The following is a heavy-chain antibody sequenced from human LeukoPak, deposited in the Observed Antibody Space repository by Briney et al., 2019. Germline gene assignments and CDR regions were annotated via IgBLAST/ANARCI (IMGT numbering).Heavy chain of an antibody. CDR2: ISYDGSNK. CDR3: ATDQRYAFDY. V-gene: IGHV3-30*03. CDR1: GFTFSSYG. Sequence: PGGSLRLSCAASGFTFSSYGMHWVRQAPGKGLEWVAVISYDGSNKYYADSVKGRFTISRDNSKNTLYLQMNSLRDDDTAVYYCATDQRYAFDYWGQGILVTVSS. J-gene: IGHJ4*02. D-gene: IGHD3-9*01.